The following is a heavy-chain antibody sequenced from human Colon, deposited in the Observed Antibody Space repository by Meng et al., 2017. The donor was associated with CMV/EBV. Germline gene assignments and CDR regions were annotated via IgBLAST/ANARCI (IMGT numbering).Heavy chain of an antibody. CDR1: GYTLSNFG. CDR3: VRSLVDASGQFRDY. J-gene: IGHJ4*02. V-gene: IGHV1-18*01. D-gene: IGHD3-3*01. CDR2: ISPYSGQT. Sequence: ASVMVSCKASGYTLSNFGISWVRQAPGQGPEWMGWISPYSGQTESAQKFQGRVTLTTDTSTSTAYMNLRSLRSDDTAVYYCVRSLVDASGQFRDYWGQGTPVTVSS.